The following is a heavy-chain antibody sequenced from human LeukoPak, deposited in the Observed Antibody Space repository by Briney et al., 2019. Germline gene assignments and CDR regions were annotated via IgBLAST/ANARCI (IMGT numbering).Heavy chain of an antibody. CDR2: NYYSGST. V-gene: IGHV4-39*07. CDR1: GGSISSSSYY. CDR3: ACLTTADAFDI. D-gene: IGHD3-22*01. Sequence: SETLSLTCTVSGGSISSSSYYWGWIPQPPGKGREWIRSNYYSGSTYYNPSLKSRVTISVNTSKKQFSLKLGPVTTADTALYYCACLTTADAFDIWGQGTMVTVSS. J-gene: IGHJ3*02.